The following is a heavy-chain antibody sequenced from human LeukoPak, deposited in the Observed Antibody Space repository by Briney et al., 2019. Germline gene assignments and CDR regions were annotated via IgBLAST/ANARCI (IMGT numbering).Heavy chain of an antibody. CDR1: GYSFTSYW. J-gene: IGHJ5*02. CDR3: AKTRITMVRGVMRIEWFDP. CDR2: IYPGDSDT. Sequence: GESLKISCKGSGYSFTSYWIGWVRPMPGKGLEWMGIIYPGDSDTRYSPSFQGQVTISADKSISTAYLQWSSLKASDTAMYYCAKTRITMVRGVMRIEWFDPWGQGTLVTVSS. D-gene: IGHD3-10*01. V-gene: IGHV5-51*01.